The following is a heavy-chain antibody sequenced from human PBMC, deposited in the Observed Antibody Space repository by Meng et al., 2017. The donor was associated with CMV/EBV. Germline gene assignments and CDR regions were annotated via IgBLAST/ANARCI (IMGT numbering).Heavy chain of an antibody. V-gene: IGHV3-23*01. CDR2: ISGSGGST. CDR1: GFTFSSYA. CDR3: ARAHDPRGDYDFWSGLPHLNWFDP. J-gene: IGHJ5*02. Sequence: GESLKISCAASGFTFSSYAMSWVRQAPGKGLEWVSAISGSGGSTYYADSVKGRFTISRDNSKNTLYLQMNSLRAEDTAVYYCARAHDPRGDYDFWSGLPHLNWFDPWGQGTLVTVSS. D-gene: IGHD3-3*01.